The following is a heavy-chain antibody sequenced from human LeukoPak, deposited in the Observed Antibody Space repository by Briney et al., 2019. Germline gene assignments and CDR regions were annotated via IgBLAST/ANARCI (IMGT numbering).Heavy chain of an antibody. Sequence: GGSLRLSCAASGFTLSSYGMSWVRQAPGKGLEWVSGISGSGGSTYYADSVKGRFTISRDNSKNTLYLQMNSLRAEDTAVYYCAKEGQYYGSGSYDYWGQGTLVTVSS. J-gene: IGHJ4*02. CDR3: AKEGQYYGSGSYDY. V-gene: IGHV3-23*01. CDR1: GFTLSSYG. CDR2: ISGSGGST. D-gene: IGHD3-10*01.